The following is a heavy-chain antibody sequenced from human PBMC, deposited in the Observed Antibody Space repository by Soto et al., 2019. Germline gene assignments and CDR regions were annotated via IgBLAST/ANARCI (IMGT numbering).Heavy chain of an antibody. Sequence: PVRPHRVPWTAAYVIFGNAWSNWILKNKFKLLELFGRIKSKINGGTADYAATVQGRFAVSRDDSKNMVFLQMNSLKTEDTGIYYCTTDSYSSTTGVVFAYWGQRTVVTVTS. V-gene: IGHV3-15*07. J-gene: IGHJ4*02. CDR1: YVIFGNAW. D-gene: IGHD5-12*01. CDR3: TTDSYSSTTGVVFAY. CDR2: IKSKINGGTA.